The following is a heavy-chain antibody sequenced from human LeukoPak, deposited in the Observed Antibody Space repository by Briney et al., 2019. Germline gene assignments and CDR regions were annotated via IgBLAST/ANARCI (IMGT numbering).Heavy chain of an antibody. J-gene: IGHJ4*02. CDR1: GYTFTSYG. CDR3: ARPYKLDYDSSGYLGY. CDR2: ISAYNGNT. D-gene: IGHD3-22*01. V-gene: IGHV1-18*01. Sequence: ASVKVSCKASGYTFTSYGISWVRQAPGQGLEWMGWISAYNGNTNYARKLQGRVTMTTDTSTSTAYMELRSLRSDDTAVYYCARPYKLDYDSSGYLGYWGQGTLVTVSS.